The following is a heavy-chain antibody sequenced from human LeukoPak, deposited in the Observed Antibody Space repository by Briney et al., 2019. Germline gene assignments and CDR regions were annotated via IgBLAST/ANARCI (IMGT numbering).Heavy chain of an antibody. J-gene: IGHJ5*02. Sequence: PSETLSLTCAVYGGSFSGYYWSWIRQPPGKGLEWIGEINHSGSTSYNPSLKSRVTISVDTSKNQFSLKLSSVTAADTAVYYCARARVDIVVVVAASNWFDPWGQGTLVTVSS. CDR1: GGSFSGYY. V-gene: IGHV4-34*01. CDR3: ARARVDIVVVVAASNWFDP. CDR2: INHSGST. D-gene: IGHD2-15*01.